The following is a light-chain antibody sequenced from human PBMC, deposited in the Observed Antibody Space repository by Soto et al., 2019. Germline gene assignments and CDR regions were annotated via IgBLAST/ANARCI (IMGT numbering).Light chain of an antibody. V-gene: IGKV1-17*01. CDR2: GAS. J-gene: IGKJ1*01. Sequence: DIQMTQSPSSLSASVGDRVTITCRASQGIRYALGWYQQKPGTAPKRLIYGASILQNGVPSRFGGSGSGTEFTLTIRSMQTEDFANYYCLQYNSTPLTFGQGTKVDIK. CDR1: QGIRYA. CDR3: LQYNSTPLT.